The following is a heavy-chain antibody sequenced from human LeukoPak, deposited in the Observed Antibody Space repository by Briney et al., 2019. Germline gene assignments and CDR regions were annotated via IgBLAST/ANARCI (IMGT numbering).Heavy chain of an antibody. CDR3: ARVDGLRSSGWYTTGEGVDY. Sequence: PGRSLRLSCAASGFTFSSYGMHWVRQAPGKGLEWVALIWYDGSNKYYADSVKGRFTISRDNSKNTLYLQMDSLRAEDTAVYYCARVDGLRSSGWYTTGEGVDYWGQGTLVTVSS. V-gene: IGHV3-33*01. CDR2: IWYDGSNK. D-gene: IGHD6-19*01. J-gene: IGHJ4*02. CDR1: GFTFSSYG.